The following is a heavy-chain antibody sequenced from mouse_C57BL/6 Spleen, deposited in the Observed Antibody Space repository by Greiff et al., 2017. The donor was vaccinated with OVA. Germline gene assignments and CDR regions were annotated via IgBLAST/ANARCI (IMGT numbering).Heavy chain of an antibody. CDR2: IYPRSGNT. Sequence: QVQLQQSGAELARPGASVKLSCQASGYTFTSYGISWVKQRTGQGLEWIGEIYPRSGNTYYNEKFKGKATLTADKSSSTAYMELRSLTSEDSAVYVCARGMGYYYGSSSYAMDYWGQGTSVTVSS. CDR1: GYTFTSYG. V-gene: IGHV1-81*01. J-gene: IGHJ4*01. D-gene: IGHD1-1*01. CDR3: ARGMGYYYGSSSYAMDY.